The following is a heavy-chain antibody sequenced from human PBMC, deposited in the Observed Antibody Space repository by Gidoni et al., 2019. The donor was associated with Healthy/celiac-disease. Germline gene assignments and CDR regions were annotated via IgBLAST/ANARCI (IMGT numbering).Heavy chain of an antibody. D-gene: IGHD6-13*01. Sequence: QVQLQQWGAGLLKPSETLSITCAVYGGSFSGYYWSWIRQPPGKGLEWLGEINHSGSTNYNPSLKSRVTISVDTSKNQFSLKLSSVTAADTAVYYCASGGGGIAAAVYYFDYWGQGTLVTVSS. J-gene: IGHJ4*02. CDR1: GGSFSGYY. CDR2: INHSGST. CDR3: ASGGGGIAAAVYYFDY. V-gene: IGHV4-34*01.